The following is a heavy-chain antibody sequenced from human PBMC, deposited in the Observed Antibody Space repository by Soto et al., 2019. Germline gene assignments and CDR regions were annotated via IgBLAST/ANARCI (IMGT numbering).Heavy chain of an antibody. CDR2: IAYDGSNK. CDR1: GFTFSSYG. J-gene: IGHJ5*02. D-gene: IGHD2-8*01. Sequence: PRGSLRLSYAASGFTFSSYGMHWVRQAPGKGLEWVAVIAYDGSNKYYPDYVKGRFTISRDNPKSPLYRQLNRLRAGVPAVYYCAKTIVLRVYAHNWFDPWGQGTLVTVSS. CDR3: AKTIVLRVYAHNWFDP. V-gene: IGHV3-30*18.